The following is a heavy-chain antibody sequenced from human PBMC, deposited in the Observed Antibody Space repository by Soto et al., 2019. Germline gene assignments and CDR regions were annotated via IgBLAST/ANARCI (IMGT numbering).Heavy chain of an antibody. V-gene: IGHV1-8*01. CDR1: GYTFPSYD. CDR2: MNPNSGNT. Sequence: ASVKVSCTASGYTFPSYDINWVRQATGQGLEWMGWMNPNSGNTGYAQKFQGRVTMTRNTSISTAYMELSSLRSEDTAVYYCARPHSSSWPNYYYYYMDVWGKGTTVTVSS. J-gene: IGHJ6*03. CDR3: ARPHSSSWPNYYYYYMDV. D-gene: IGHD6-13*01.